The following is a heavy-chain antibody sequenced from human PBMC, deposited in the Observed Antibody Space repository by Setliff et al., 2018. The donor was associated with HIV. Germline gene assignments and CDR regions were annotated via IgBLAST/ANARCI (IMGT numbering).Heavy chain of an antibody. CDR3: ARDRVVGATLDPLDL. Sequence: GVLRLSCTASGFTFINYEMNWVRQAPGKGLEWVAYISYSGSAIHYADSVKGRFTISRDNAKNSLYLQMNSLRAEDTAVYYCARDRVVGATLDPLDLWGQGTMGTVSS. CDR2: ISYSGSAI. CDR1: GFTFINYE. V-gene: IGHV3-48*03. D-gene: IGHD1-26*01. J-gene: IGHJ3*01.